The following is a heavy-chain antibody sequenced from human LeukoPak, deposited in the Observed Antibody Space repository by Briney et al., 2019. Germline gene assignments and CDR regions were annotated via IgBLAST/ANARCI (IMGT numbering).Heavy chain of an antibody. V-gene: IGHV3-74*01. D-gene: IGHD3-10*01. Sequence: GGSLRLSCAASGFTFTNYWMNWIRQVPGKGLEWVSHISNDGSDTDYADSVKGRFTISRDNAKNTLYLQMRSLSAEDTAVYYCVRYFYGSGSYDYWGQGTLLTVSS. CDR1: GFTFTNYW. J-gene: IGHJ4*02. CDR3: VRYFYGSGSYDY. CDR2: ISNDGSDT.